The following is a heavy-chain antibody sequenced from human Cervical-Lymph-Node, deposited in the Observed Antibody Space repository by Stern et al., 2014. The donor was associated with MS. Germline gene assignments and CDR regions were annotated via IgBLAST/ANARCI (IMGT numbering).Heavy chain of an antibody. V-gene: IGHV4-4*02. CDR2: FDHRWSP. J-gene: IGHJ4*02. D-gene: IGHD5-24*01. CDR3: ARGGRGEMASIRY. CDR1: GGTITSSYW. Sequence: QVQLQESGPGLVKPSETLSLTCAVSGGTITSSYWWSWVRQPPGKGLEWIGQFDHRWSPDYNPPLESRVTLLVDKSKNQSSLSLRSVTAADTAVYFCARGGRGEMASIRYWGQGILVLVSS.